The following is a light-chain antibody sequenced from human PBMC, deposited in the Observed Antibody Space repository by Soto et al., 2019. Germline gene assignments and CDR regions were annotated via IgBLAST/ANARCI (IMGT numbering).Light chain of an antibody. J-gene: IGKJ4*01. CDR2: SAS. Sequence: IVMTQSPDSVAVSLGERATMNWKSSQSVLYSSNNKNYLAWYKQKPGQPPKLLTYSASTRESKVPDQISASGSGTDCTLTTTSLQAEDVAVYYCQQYYSTPLTVSAGTNVDSK. V-gene: IGKV4-1*01. CDR3: QQYYSTPLT. CDR1: QSVLYSSNNKNY.